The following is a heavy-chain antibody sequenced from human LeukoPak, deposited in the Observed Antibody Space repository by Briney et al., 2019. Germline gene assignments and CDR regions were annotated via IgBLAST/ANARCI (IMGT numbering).Heavy chain of an antibody. CDR3: ARDHFHYYGSGSYDDAFDI. V-gene: IGHV4-59*01. Sequence: PSETLSLTCTVSGGSISSYYWSWIRQPPGKELEGIGYIYYSGSTNYNHSLKSRVTISVDTPKNQFSLKLSSVTAAATAVYYCARDHFHYYGSGSYDDAFDIWGQGTMVTVSS. CDR2: IYYSGST. D-gene: IGHD3-10*01. CDR1: GGSISSYY. J-gene: IGHJ3*02.